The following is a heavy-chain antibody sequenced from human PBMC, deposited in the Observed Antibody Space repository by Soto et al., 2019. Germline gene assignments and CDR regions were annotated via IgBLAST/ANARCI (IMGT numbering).Heavy chain of an antibody. CDR1: GFTFSSYG. CDR3: AKDRSGGDFWSGYGSV. CDR2: ISYDGSNK. J-gene: IGHJ6*02. Sequence: GGSLRLSCAASGFTFSSYGMHWVRQAPGKGLEWVAVISYDGSNKYYADSVKGRFTISRDNSKNTLYLQMNSLRAEDTAVYYCAKDRSGGDFWSGYGSVWGQGTTVTVSS. D-gene: IGHD3-3*01. V-gene: IGHV3-30*18.